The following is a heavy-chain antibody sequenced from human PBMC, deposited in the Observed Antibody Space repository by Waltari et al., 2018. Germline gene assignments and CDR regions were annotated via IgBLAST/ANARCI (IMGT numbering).Heavy chain of an antibody. CDR3: ARGRIYHDSSASGYYFDY. V-gene: IGHV3-21*01. CDR2: ISSSSSSI. J-gene: IGHJ4*02. D-gene: IGHD3-22*01. CDR1: GFTFSTYS. Sequence: EVQLVDSGGGLVKPGGSLRLSCAASGFTFSTYSMNWVRQVPGKGLEWVSSISSSSSSIYYADSVKGRFTNSRDNAKNSLDLQMNSLRVEDTAVYYCARGRIYHDSSASGYYFDYWGQGTLVAVSS.